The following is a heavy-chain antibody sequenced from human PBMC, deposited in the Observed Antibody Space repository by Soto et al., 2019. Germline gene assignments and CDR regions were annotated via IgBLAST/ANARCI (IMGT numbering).Heavy chain of an antibody. D-gene: IGHD2-2*01. CDR2: TYYRSKWYN. CDR3: VRGYCSSTTCHWGPPNNWFDP. V-gene: IGHV6-1*01. Sequence: SQTLSLTCAISGDSVSSNNAGWNWIRQSPSRGLEWLGRTYYRSKWYNDYAVSVKSRIAINPDTSKNQFSLHLNSVTAEDTAVYYCVRGYCSSTTCHWGPPNNWFDPWGQGILVTVSS. CDR1: GDSVSSNNAG. J-gene: IGHJ5*01.